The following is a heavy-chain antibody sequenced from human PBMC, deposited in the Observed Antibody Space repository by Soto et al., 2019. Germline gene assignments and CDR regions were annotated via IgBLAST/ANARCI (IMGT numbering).Heavy chain of an antibody. CDR1: GGTFSSYA. Sequence: QVQLVQSGAEVKKPGSSVKVSCKASGGTFSSYAISWVRQAPGQGLEWMGGIIPIFGTANYAKKFQGRVTITADESTSTAYMELSSLRSEDTAVYYCASYCSCGSCYPYYYYGMDVWGQGTTVTVSS. D-gene: IGHD2-15*01. J-gene: IGHJ6*02. V-gene: IGHV1-69*01. CDR3: ASYCSCGSCYPYYYYGMDV. CDR2: IIPIFGTA.